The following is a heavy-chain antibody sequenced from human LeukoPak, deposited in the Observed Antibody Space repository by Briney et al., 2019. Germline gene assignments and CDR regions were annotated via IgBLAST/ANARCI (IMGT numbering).Heavy chain of an antibody. CDR1: GFTFSSYA. CDR3: AEEGWLRFLRDAFDI. V-gene: IGHV3-23*01. Sequence: GGSLRLSCAASGFTFSSYAMSWVRQAPGKGLEWVSAISGSGGSTYYADSVRGRFTISRDNSKNTLYLQMNSLRAEDTAVYYCAEEGWLRFLRDAFDIWGQGTMVTVSS. D-gene: IGHD5-12*01. J-gene: IGHJ3*02. CDR2: ISGSGGST.